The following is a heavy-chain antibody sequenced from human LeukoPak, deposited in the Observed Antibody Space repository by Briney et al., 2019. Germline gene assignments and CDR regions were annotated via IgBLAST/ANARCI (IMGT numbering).Heavy chain of an antibody. CDR2: ISAYNGNT. J-gene: IGHJ5*02. Sequence: ASVKVSCKASGYTFTSYGISWMRQAPGQGLEWMGWISAYNGNTNYAQKLQGRVTMTTDTSTSTAYMELRSLRSDDTAVYYCARARITMVRGATDWFDPWGQGTLVTVSS. D-gene: IGHD3-10*01. V-gene: IGHV1-18*01. CDR1: GYTFTSYG. CDR3: ARARITMVRGATDWFDP.